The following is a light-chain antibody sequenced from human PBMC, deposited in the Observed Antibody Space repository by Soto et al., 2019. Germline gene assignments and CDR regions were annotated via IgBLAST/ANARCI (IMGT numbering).Light chain of an antibody. J-gene: IGKJ4*01. V-gene: IGKV1-9*01. Sequence: DIQLTQSPSFLSASVGDRVTITCRASQGIGSYLAWYQQKPGKAPKLLIFAASILQSGDPSRFSGSGSGTDFTLTISILQPEDFATYSCQHLNTYVSFGGGTKVEIK. CDR2: AAS. CDR3: QHLNTYVS. CDR1: QGIGSY.